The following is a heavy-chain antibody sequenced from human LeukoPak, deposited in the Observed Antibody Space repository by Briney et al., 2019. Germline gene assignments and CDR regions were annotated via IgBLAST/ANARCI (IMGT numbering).Heavy chain of an antibody. D-gene: IGHD2-2*01. CDR3: ARDSNNGCSSTSCHFFDY. J-gene: IGHJ4*02. Sequence: PGGSLRLSCAASGFTVSSNYMSWVRQAPGKGLEWVSVIYSGGSTYYADSVKGRFTISRDNSKNTLYLQMNSLRAEDTAVYYCARDSNNGCSSTSCHFFDYWGQGTLVTVSS. CDR1: GFTVSSNY. V-gene: IGHV3-66*01. CDR2: IYSGGST.